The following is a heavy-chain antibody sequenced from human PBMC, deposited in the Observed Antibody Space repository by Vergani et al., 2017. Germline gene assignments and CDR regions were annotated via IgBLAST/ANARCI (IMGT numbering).Heavy chain of an antibody. Sequence: QVQLRESGPGLVKSSQTLSLICTVSGGSISSGDYYWRWIRQPAGKGLEWIGRISTGGSTSYNPSLKSRVAVSMDTSKNQFSLRLNFVTAADTALYYCARRIVGATGAEYFQHWGQGTLVTVSS. V-gene: IGHV4-61*02. CDR1: GGSISSGDYY. J-gene: IGHJ1*01. CDR3: ARRIVGATGAEYFQH. CDR2: ISTGGST. D-gene: IGHD1-26*01.